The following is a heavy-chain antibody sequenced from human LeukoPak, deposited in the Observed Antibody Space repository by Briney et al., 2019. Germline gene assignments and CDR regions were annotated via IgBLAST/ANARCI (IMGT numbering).Heavy chain of an antibody. CDR1: GFTFSSYG. CDR3: ARGSLTYYYDSSGYHPTTAYY. D-gene: IGHD3-22*01. J-gene: IGHJ4*02. V-gene: IGHV3-48*04. CDR2: ISSSGSTI. Sequence: GGSLRLSCAASGFTFSSYGMSWVRQAPGKGLEWVSYISSSGSTIYYADSVKGRFTISRDNAKNSLYLQMNSLRAEDTAVYYCARGSLTYYYDSSGYHPTTAYYWGQGTLVTVSS.